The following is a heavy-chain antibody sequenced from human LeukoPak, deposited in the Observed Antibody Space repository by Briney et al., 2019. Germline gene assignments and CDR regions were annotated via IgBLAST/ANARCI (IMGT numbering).Heavy chain of an antibody. CDR2: RWYDGSNK. J-gene: IGHJ4*02. V-gene: IGHV3-33*01. D-gene: IGHD3-10*01. CDR3: ARAGGSQYYGAGSSFDY. Sequence: GGSLRLSCAASGFTFNNYGMHWVRKAPGKGLEWVAVRWYDGSNKYYADSVKGRFTISRDNSKNTLYLQMNSLRAEDTAVYYCARAGGSQYYGAGSSFDYWGQGTLVTVSS. CDR1: GFTFNNYG.